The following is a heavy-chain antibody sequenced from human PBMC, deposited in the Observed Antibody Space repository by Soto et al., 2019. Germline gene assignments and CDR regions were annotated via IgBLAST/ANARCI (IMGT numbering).Heavy chain of an antibody. V-gene: IGHV4-61*01. CDR2: IYYSGST. J-gene: IGHJ4*02. CDR1: GGSVTSGSYY. Sequence: KPSETLSLTCTVSGGSVTSGSYYWSWIRQPPGKGLEWIGYIYYSGSTIYNPSLKSRLTMSVDTSKNQFSLRLTSATAADTAVYYCARLDPQRYFDYWGQGSLVTVSS. CDR3: ARLDPQRYFDY.